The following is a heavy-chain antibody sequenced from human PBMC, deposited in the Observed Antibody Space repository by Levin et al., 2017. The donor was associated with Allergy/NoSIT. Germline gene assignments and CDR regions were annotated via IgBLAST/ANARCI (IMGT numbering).Heavy chain of an antibody. CDR2: ISDSSTYT. J-gene: IGHJ4*02. V-gene: IGHV3-11*03. D-gene: IGHD4-17*01. CDR1: GFRFSDYY. Sequence: GESLKISCAASGFRFSDYYMFWIRQAPGKGLEWVSYISDSSTYTNSADSVKGRFTISRDNAKNSLYLQMDSLRVEDTAVYYCARSFTVTRIDYWGQGTLVTVAS. CDR3: ARSFTVTRIDY.